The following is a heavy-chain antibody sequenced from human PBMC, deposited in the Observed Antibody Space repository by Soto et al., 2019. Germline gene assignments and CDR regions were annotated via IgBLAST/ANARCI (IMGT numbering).Heavy chain of an antibody. CDR2: VRNSGST. J-gene: IGHJ6*02. CDR3: ARDLLSGRYGMDV. V-gene: IGHV4-59*01. Sequence: QVQLQESGPGLVKPSETLSLTCTVSGGSINSDYWSWIRQPPEKGLEWIGYVRNSGSTNYNPSLKLRVPISVDTSKNQFSLKLSSVTAADTGVYYCARDLLSGRYGMDVWGQGTTVTVSS. D-gene: IGHD1-26*01. CDR1: GGSINSDY.